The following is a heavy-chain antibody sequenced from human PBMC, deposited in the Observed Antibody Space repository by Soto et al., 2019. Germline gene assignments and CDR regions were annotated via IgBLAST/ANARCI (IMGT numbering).Heavy chain of an antibody. CDR2: INPNGGGT. V-gene: IGHV1-2*02. CDR3: ARQLAYCGGDCYTEPLDY. CDR1: GYTFTGYY. Sequence: ASVKVSCKASGYTFTGYYIHLVRQAPGQGLEWMGWINPNGGGTKYAKKFQGRVTLTRDTSISTVFMELSRLRSDDTAVFYCARQLAYCGGDCYTEPLDYWGQGTLVTVSS. J-gene: IGHJ4*02. D-gene: IGHD2-21*02.